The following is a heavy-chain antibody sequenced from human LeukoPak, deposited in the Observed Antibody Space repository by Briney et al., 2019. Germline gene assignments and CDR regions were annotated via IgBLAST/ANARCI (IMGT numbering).Heavy chain of an antibody. D-gene: IGHD6-19*01. CDR3: ARGEKSGWYVY. Sequence: PGGSLRLSCAACGFNINIFGMSWVRQAPGEGLEWISALSVDGGTTYYADSVKGRSTISRDNSKNTLYLQMNNLRADDTAIYYCARGEKSGWYVYWGQGTLVTVSA. J-gene: IGHJ4*02. CDR1: GFNINIFG. V-gene: IGHV3-23*01. CDR2: LSVDGGTT.